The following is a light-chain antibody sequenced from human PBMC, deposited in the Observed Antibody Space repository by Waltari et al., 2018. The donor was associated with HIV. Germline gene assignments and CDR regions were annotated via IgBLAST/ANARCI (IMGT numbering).Light chain of an antibody. J-gene: IGLJ3*02. V-gene: IGLV2-8*01. CDR1: SSDVGGYDH. CDR2: EVT. Sequence: QSALTQPPSSSGSPGQSVTISCTGTSSDVGGYDHVSWYQQHPGTAPKRLVYEVTKRAPGVPDRFSGSKSGNTASLTVSGLQAEDEAHYYCVSYAGINDRWVFGGGTKLTVL. CDR3: VSYAGINDRWV.